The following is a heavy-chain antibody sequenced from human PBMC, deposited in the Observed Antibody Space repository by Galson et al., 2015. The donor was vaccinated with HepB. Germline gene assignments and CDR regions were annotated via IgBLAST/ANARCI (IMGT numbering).Heavy chain of an antibody. Sequence: SLRLSCAASGFTFSDYYMSWIRQAPGKGLEWVSYISSSSSYTNYADSVKGRFTISRDNAKNSLYLQMNSLRAEDTAVYYCARAPSGRPLSIAFDYWGQGTLVTVSS. D-gene: IGHD1-26*01. V-gene: IGHV3-11*06. CDR3: ARAPSGRPLSIAFDY. J-gene: IGHJ4*02. CDR2: ISSSSSYT. CDR1: GFTFSDYY.